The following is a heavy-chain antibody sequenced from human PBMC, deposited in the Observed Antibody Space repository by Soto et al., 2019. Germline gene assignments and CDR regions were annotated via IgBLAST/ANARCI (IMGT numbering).Heavy chain of an antibody. CDR2: ISFDGRNK. V-gene: IGHV3-30*04. Sequence: QVQLVESGGGVVQPGRSLRLSCTASGFAFNRFSVHWVRQAPGKGLDWVAVISFDGRNKFYVDSVKGRFTISRDDSRNTVFLDLDILRPEGTAVYYCTITPAQQRPYFEYWGQGTVVTVSS. D-gene: IGHD6-25*01. CDR3: TITPAQQRPYFEY. J-gene: IGHJ4*02. CDR1: GFAFNRFS.